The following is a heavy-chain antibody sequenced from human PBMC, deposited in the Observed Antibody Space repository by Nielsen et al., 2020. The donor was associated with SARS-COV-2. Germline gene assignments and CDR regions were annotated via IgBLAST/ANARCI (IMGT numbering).Heavy chain of an antibody. Sequence: PGKGLAWIGYIYYSGSTNYNPSLKSRVTISVDTSKNQFSLKLSSVTAADTAVYYCARVASGWYDYYYYYYMDVWGKGTTVTVSS. V-gene: IGHV4-59*13. D-gene: IGHD6-19*01. CDR2: IYYSGST. CDR3: ARVASGWYDYYYYYYMDV. J-gene: IGHJ6*03.